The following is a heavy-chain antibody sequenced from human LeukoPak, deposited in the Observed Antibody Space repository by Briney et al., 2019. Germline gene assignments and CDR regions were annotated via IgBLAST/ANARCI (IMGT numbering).Heavy chain of an antibody. CDR2: INHSGST. V-gene: IGHV4-34*01. J-gene: IGHJ3*02. Sequence: PTETLSLTCAVYGGSFSGYHWSWIRQPPGKGLEWIGEINHSGSTNYNPSLKSRVTISVDTSKNQFSLKLSSVTAADTAVYYCARGRRYSSSCFDIWGQGTMVTVSS. CDR1: GGSFSGYH. D-gene: IGHD6-13*01. CDR3: ARGRRYSSSCFDI.